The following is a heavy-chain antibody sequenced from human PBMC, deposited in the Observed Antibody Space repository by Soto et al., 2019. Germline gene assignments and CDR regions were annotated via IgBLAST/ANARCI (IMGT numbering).Heavy chain of an antibody. CDR3: ARQILEDIVVVVAATLSSMDV. CDR2: IIPVLGIA. V-gene: IGHV1-69*02. D-gene: IGHD2-15*01. CDR1: GGTFSTYT. J-gene: IGHJ6*02. Sequence: SVKVSCKASGGTFSTYTITWLRQAPGQGPEWMGRIIPVLGIANYAQKFQGRITITADKSTSTAYMELSSLRSEDTAVYYCARQILEDIVVVVAATLSSMDVWGQGTTVTVSS.